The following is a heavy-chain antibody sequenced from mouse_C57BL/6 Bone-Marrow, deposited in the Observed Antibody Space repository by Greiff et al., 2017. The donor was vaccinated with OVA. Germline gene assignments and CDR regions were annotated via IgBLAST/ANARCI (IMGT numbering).Heavy chain of an antibody. D-gene: IGHD2-1*01. J-gene: IGHJ1*03. CDR2: SRNKANDYTT. CDR1: GFTFSDFY. Sequence: EVHLVESGGGLVQSGRSLRLSCATSGFTFSDFYMEWVRQAPGKGLEWIAASRNKANDYTTEYSASVKGRFIVSRDTSQSILYLQMNALRAEDTAIYYCARDAFLPGWYFDVWGTGTTVTVSS. CDR3: ARDAFLPGWYFDV. V-gene: IGHV7-1*01.